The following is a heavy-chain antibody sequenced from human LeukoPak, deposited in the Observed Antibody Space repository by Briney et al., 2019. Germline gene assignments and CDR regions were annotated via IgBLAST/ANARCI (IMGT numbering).Heavy chain of an antibody. CDR2: ISWNSGSI. Sequence: GRSLRLSCAASGFTFDDYAMHWVRQAPGKGLEWVSGISWNSGSIDYADSVKGRFTISRDNAKNSLYLQMNSLRAEDTALYYCAKDIVAGDYYYYYMDVWGKGTTVTVSS. V-gene: IGHV3-9*01. CDR1: GFTFDDYA. CDR3: AKDIVAGDYYYYYMDV. J-gene: IGHJ6*03. D-gene: IGHD6-19*01.